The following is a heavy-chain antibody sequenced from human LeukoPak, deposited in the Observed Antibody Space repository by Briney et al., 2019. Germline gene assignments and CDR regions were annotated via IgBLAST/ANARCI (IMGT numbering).Heavy chain of an antibody. CDR2: ISSSGSTI. CDR1: GFTFSSYE. D-gene: IGHD6-19*01. Sequence: HPGGSLRLSCAASGFTFSSYEMNWVRQAPGKGLEWVSYISSSGSTIYYADSVKGRFTISRDNAKNSLYLQMNSLRAEDTAVYYCAKSKLSAPTLSSGWYLGYFDYWGQGTLVTVSS. CDR3: AKSKLSAPTLSSGWYLGYFDY. J-gene: IGHJ4*02. V-gene: IGHV3-48*03.